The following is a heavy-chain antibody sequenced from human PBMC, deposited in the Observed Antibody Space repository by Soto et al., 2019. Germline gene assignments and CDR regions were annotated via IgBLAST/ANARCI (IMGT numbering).Heavy chain of an antibody. CDR3: AKAGPKFLNWLGP. CDR1: VFTFMSYA. CDR2: ISNSGHTA. J-gene: IGHJ5*02. V-gene: IGHV3-23*01. D-gene: IGHD1-7*01. Sequence: PGGSLRLSCSASVFTFMSYAINGFLQAPGKGLEWISVISNSGHTAYYADSVKGRLTISRDNSKNTLYLKIKSLRAEETAAYYCAKAGPKFLNWLGPWGQGTLVTVSS.